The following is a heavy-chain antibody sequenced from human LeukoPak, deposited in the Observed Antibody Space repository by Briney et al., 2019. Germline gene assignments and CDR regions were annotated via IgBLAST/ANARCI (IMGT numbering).Heavy chain of an antibody. CDR3: TRGVQFGELLYDAFDI. CDR2: ISWNSGSI. V-gene: IGHV3-9*01. J-gene: IGHJ3*02. Sequence: GGSLRLSCAASGFTFDDYAMHWVRQAPGKGLEWVSGISWNSGSIGYADSVKGRFSISRDNAKNSLYLQMNSLRAEDTALYYCTRGVQFGELLYDAFDIWGQGTMVTVSS. D-gene: IGHD3-10*01. CDR1: GFTFDDYA.